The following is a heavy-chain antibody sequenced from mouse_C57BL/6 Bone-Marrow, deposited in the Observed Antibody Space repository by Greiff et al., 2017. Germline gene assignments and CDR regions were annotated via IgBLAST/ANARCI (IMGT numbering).Heavy chain of an antibody. V-gene: IGHV1-64*01. D-gene: IGHD2-3*01. CDR3: ARSRWLLNMDY. CDR2: FHPNSGST. J-gene: IGHJ4*01. Sequence: QVQLQQPGAELVKPGASVKLSCKASGYTFTSYWMHWVKQRPGQGLEWIGMFHPNSGSTNYNEKFKSKATLTVDKASSPAYMQLSSLTSEDSSVYYCARSRWLLNMDYWGQGTSVTVSS. CDR1: GYTFTSYW.